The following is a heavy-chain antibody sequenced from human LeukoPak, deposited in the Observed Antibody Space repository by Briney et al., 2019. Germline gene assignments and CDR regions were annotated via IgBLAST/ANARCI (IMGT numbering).Heavy chain of an antibody. V-gene: IGHV1-2*02. CDR2: INPKRGVT. Sequence: ASVKVSCKASGYTCTDYYIHWMRQAPGQGLEWMGWINPKRGVTTYAQKFQGRVTMTRDTSITTAYMELTRLRSDDTAIYYCARESNYGDYGNAFDVWGQGTKVTVSS. CDR1: GYTCTDYY. J-gene: IGHJ3*01. D-gene: IGHD4-17*01. CDR3: ARESNYGDYGNAFDV.